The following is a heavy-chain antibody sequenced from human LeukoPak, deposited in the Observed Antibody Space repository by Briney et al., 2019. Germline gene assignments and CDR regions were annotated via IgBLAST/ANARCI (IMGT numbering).Heavy chain of an antibody. CDR3: ARADRLHGGPYLIGP. V-gene: IGHV1-2*02. CDR1: GYSFTDYY. J-gene: IGHJ5*02. Sequence: GASVKGSCKTSGYSFTDYYMHWGRQAPGQGLEWMGWINPNSGGTSSAQKFQGRVTMTRDTSISTVYMEVSWLTSDDTAIYYCARADRLHGGPYLIGPWGQGTLVTVSS. CDR2: INPNSGGT. D-gene: IGHD2-21*01.